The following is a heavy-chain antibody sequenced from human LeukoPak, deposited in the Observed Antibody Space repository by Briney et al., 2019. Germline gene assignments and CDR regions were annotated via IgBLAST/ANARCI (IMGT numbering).Heavy chain of an antibody. D-gene: IGHD3-22*01. V-gene: IGHV5-51*01. CDR1: GYSFTSYW. CDR2: IYPGDSDT. Sequence: PGESLKISCKGSGYSFTSYWIGWVRQMPGKFLEWMGIIYPGDSDTRYSPSFQGQVTISADKSISTAYLQWSSLKASDTAMYYCAREVNSLQASGSAVAFDYWGQGTLVTVSS. CDR3: AREVNSLQASGSAVAFDY. J-gene: IGHJ4*02.